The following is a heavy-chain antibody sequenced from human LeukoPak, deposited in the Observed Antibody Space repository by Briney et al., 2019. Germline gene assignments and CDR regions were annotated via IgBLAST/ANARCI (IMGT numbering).Heavy chain of an antibody. CDR3: ARGDFGPDIKA. CDR1: AFIFSGHW. CDR2: IKEDGSVR. J-gene: IGHJ4*02. Sequence: GGSLRLSCEGSAFIFSGHWMNWVRQTPGKGLEWVASIKEDGSVRQYVDSVKGRFSISRDNTKGSLFLQLNSLRAEDTAVYYCARGDFGPDIKAWGQGILVTASS. V-gene: IGHV3-7*03. D-gene: IGHD3/OR15-3a*01.